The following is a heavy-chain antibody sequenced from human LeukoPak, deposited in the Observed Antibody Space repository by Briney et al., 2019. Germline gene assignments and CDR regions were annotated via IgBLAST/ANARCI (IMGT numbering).Heavy chain of an antibody. V-gene: IGHV4-59*12. D-gene: IGHD6-13*01. CDR1: GGSISSYY. J-gene: IGHJ6*03. CDR3: ARWGHISSWFSYYYYYMDV. Sequence: SETLSLTCTVSGGSISSYYWSWIRQPPGKGLEWIGYIYYSGSTNYNPSLKSRVTISVDTSKNQFSLKLSSVTAADTAVYYCARWGHISSWFSYYYYYMDVWGKGTTVTISS. CDR2: IYYSGST.